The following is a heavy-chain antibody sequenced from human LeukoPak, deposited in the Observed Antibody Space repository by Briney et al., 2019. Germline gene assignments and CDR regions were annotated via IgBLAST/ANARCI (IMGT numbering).Heavy chain of an antibody. V-gene: IGHV1-2*04. Sequence: ASVKVSCKASGYTFTGYYMHWVRQAPGQGLEWMGRINPNSGGTNYAQKFQGWVTMTRDTSISTAYMELSRLRSDGTAVYYCARAPSRDVVVPAVDRGAFDIWGQGTMVTVSS. CDR2: INPNSGGT. D-gene: IGHD2-2*01. CDR1: GYTFTGYY. J-gene: IGHJ3*02. CDR3: ARAPSRDVVVPAVDRGAFDI.